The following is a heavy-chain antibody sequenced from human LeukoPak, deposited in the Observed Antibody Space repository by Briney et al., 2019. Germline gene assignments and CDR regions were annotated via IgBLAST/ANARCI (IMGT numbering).Heavy chain of an antibody. CDR2: IYTSGST. D-gene: IGHD6-13*01. Sequence: ASETLSLTCTVSGGSISSYYWSWIRQPAGKGLEWIGRIYTSGSTNYNPSLKSRATMSVDTSKNQFSLKLSSVTAADTAVYYCARAFAAAGRDHYYYMDVWGKRTTVTVSS. J-gene: IGHJ6*03. CDR3: ARAFAAAGRDHYYYMDV. V-gene: IGHV4-4*07. CDR1: GGSISSYY.